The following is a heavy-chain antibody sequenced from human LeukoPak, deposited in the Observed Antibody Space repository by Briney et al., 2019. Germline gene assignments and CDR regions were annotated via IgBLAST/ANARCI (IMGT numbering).Heavy chain of an antibody. Sequence: PGGSQTLSCTASGLTFSTYWVHWVRQAPGKGLVWVSQIKFDGSLASYADSVKGRFTISRDNAKNTLYLQMNTLGTEDTAVYYCVTGHYDSRMYFDLWGRGTPFSVSS. V-gene: IGHV3-74*01. J-gene: IGHJ2*01. CDR3: VTGHYDSRMYFDL. CDR1: GLTFSTYW. D-gene: IGHD3-16*01. CDR2: IKFDGSLA.